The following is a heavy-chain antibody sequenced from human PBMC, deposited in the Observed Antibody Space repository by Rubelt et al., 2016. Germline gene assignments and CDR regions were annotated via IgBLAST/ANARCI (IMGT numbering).Heavy chain of an antibody. D-gene: IGHD3-22*01. Sequence: QVQLQQWGAGLLKPSETLSLTCAVYGGSFSGYYWSWIRQPPGKGLEWIGEINHSGSTNYNPSLKSRVTRSVDTSKIQFSLKLSSVTAADTAVYYCARGKEGLGVTMMDYWGQGTLVTVSS. J-gene: IGHJ4*02. CDR1: GGSFSGYY. CDR3: ARGKEGLGVTMMDY. CDR2: INHSGST. V-gene: IGHV4-34*01.